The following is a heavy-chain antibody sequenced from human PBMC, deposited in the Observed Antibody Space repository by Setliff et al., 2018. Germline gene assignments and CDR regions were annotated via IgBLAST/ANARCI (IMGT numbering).Heavy chain of an antibody. CDR1: GYSISSGYY. Sequence: SETLSLTCAVSGYSISSGYYWGWIRQPPGKGLEWIGSIYYSGSTYYNPSLKSRVTISVDTSKNQFSLKLSSVTAADTAVYYCARDLYYNFWSGFMDVWGQGTTVTVSS. D-gene: IGHD3-3*01. V-gene: IGHV4-38-2*02. CDR3: ARDLYYNFWSGFMDV. J-gene: IGHJ6*02. CDR2: IYYSGST.